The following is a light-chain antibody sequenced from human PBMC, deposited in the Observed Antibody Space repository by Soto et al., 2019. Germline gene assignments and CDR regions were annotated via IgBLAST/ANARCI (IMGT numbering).Light chain of an antibody. V-gene: IGLV2-14*01. CDR1: SSDVGGYNY. CDR2: DVS. Sequence: QSALTQPASVSGSPGQSITISCTGTSSDVGGYNYVSWYQQHPGKAPKLMIYDVSNRPSGVSNRFSGSKSGNTASLTISGLQAEDEADYYCSSYTSSSTVVFAGGTQLTFL. CDR3: SSYTSSSTVV. J-gene: IGLJ2*01.